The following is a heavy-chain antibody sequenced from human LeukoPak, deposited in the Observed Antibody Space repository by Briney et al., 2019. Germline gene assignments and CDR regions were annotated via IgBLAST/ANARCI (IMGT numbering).Heavy chain of an antibody. D-gene: IGHD3-16*02. V-gene: IGHV4-59*08. CDR3: ARGLYPDDAFDI. J-gene: IGHJ3*02. CDR2: ISYSGIT. CDR1: ADSISNYY. Sequence: QVQLQESGPGLVKPSKTLSLTCTVSADSISNYYWSWIREAPGKGLEWIGYISYSGITNYNPSLKSRVTISLDTSKNHFSLKMRSVTAADTAVYYCARGLYPDDAFDIWGQGTMVTVSS.